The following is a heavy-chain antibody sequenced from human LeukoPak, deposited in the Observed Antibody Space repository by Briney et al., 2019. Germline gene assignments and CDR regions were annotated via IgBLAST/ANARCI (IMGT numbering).Heavy chain of an antibody. CDR3: ARGYSYGHGGYFDY. D-gene: IGHD5-18*01. J-gene: IGHJ4*02. Sequence: GGSLRLSCASSGFIFSSYWVHWVRQAPGKGLLWVSRISSDGSSTTYAESVNGRFTIFRDNAKNTLYLQMKSLREEDTAVYYCARGYSYGHGGYFDYWGQGTLVTASS. V-gene: IGHV3-74*01. CDR2: ISSDGSST. CDR1: GFIFSSYW.